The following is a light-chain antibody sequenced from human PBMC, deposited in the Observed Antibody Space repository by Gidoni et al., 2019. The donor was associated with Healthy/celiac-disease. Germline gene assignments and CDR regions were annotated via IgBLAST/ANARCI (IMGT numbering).Light chain of an antibody. V-gene: IGKV3-20*01. J-gene: IGKJ4*01. CDR2: GPS. CDR1: QSVSSSY. CDR3: QQNGSSPPLT. Sequence: IVLTQSPGTLSLSPGERATLSCRASQSVSSSYLAWYQKKPGQAPRLLIYGPSRRATGIPDRFSGSWSGKDFTLTISRLEHEDVAVYYCQQNGSSPPLTFGGGTKVEIK.